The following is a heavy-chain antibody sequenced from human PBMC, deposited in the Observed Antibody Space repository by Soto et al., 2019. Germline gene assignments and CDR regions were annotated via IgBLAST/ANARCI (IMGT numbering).Heavy chain of an antibody. CDR1: GFTFSTYA. V-gene: IGHV3-23*01. D-gene: IGHD2-2*01. J-gene: IGHJ5*02. Sequence: GGSLRLSCAASGFTFSTYAMTWVRQAPGKGLEWVSTFSGTVVNTYYADSVKGRFTISRDNSKNTLYLQMNSLRAEDTAVYYCTKGKISTTTSGPLDPWGQGTLVTVSS. CDR2: FSGTVVNT. CDR3: TKGKISTTTSGPLDP.